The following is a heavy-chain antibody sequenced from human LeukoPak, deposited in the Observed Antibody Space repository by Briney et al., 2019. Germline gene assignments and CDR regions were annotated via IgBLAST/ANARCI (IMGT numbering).Heavy chain of an antibody. J-gene: IGHJ4*02. D-gene: IGHD1-26*01. CDR2: IYYSGST. CDR1: GGSISSSNW. Sequence: SGTLSLTCAVSGGSISSSNWWSWVRQPPGKGLEWIGNIYYSGSTNYNPSLKSRVTISVDTSRNQLSLKLRSVTAADTAVYYCASAWDPLDYWGQGTLVTVSS. CDR3: ASAWDPLDY. V-gene: IGHV4-4*02.